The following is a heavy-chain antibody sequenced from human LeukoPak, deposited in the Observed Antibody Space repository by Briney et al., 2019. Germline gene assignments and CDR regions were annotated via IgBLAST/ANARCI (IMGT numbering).Heavy chain of an antibody. CDR2: INPIFGTA. J-gene: IGHJ4*02. Sequence: GASLKVSCKASGGTFSSYGVSWVRQAPDQGLEWMGLINPIFGTAKYPQTFQGRVTITADESTSTAYMELSSLRSEDTAVYYCARDQSRDSGSYDFWGQGTLVTVSS. V-gene: IGHV1-69*13. CDR1: GGTFSSYG. CDR3: ARDQSRDSGSYDF. D-gene: IGHD1-26*01.